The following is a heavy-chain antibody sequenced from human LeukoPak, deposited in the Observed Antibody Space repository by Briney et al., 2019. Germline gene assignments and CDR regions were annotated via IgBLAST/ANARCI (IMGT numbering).Heavy chain of an antibody. CDR1: GYSISSGYY. Sequence: KPSETLSLTCAVSGYSISSGYYWGWIRQPPGKRLEWIGTIYQYGSTYYNPSLKSRVTISVDTSKNQFSLKLSSVTAADTAVYYCARHRSPDGSTSCYNDWGQGTLVTVSS. CDR2: IYQYGST. D-gene: IGHD2-2*02. V-gene: IGHV4-38-2*01. CDR3: ARHRSPDGSTSCYND. J-gene: IGHJ4*02.